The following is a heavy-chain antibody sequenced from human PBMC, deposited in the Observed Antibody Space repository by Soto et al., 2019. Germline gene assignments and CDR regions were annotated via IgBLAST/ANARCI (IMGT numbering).Heavy chain of an antibody. CDR1: GGSISSSSYY. CDR3: ARQIGSGYFDY. V-gene: IGHV4-39*01. Sequence: QLQLQESGPGLVKPSETLSLTCTVSGGSISSSSYYWGWIRQPPGKGLEWIGSIYYSGSTYYNPSLKSRVTISVDTSKNQFSLKLSSVTAADTAVYYCARQIGSGYFDYWGQGTLVTVSS. CDR2: IYYSGST. D-gene: IGHD3-10*01. J-gene: IGHJ4*02.